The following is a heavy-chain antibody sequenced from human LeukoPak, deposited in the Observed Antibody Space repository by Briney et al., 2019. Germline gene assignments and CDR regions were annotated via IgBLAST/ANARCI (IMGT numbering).Heavy chain of an antibody. J-gene: IGHJ6*03. V-gene: IGHV3-20*04. Sequence: GGSLRLSCAAFGFIFDDYGMSWVRQAPGKGLEWVSGINWNGGSTGYADSVKGRFTISRDNAKNSLYLQMNSLRAEDTALYYCARVQLVDYYYYSYMDVWGKGTTVTVSS. CDR3: ARVQLVDYYYYSYMDV. CDR2: INWNGGST. D-gene: IGHD6-6*01. CDR1: GFIFDDYG.